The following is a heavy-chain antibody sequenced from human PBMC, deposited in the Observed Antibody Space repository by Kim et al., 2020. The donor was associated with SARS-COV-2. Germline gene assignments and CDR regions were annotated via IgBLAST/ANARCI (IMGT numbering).Heavy chain of an antibody. Sequence: ASVKVSCKASGYTFTSYGISWVRQAPGQGLEWMGWISAYNGNTNYAQKLQGRGTMTTDTSTSTAYMELRSLRSDDTAVYYCARVRGESVKYYYDSSGYYYFDYWGQGTLVTVSS. CDR1: GYTFTSYG. D-gene: IGHD3-22*01. CDR3: ARVRGESVKYYYDSSGYYYFDY. J-gene: IGHJ4*02. CDR2: ISAYNGNT. V-gene: IGHV1-18*01.